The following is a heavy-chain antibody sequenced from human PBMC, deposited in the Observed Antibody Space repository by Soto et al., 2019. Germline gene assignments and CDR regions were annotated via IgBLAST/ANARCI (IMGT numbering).Heavy chain of an antibody. CDR3: ARPLWRDDYNWGYFDL. V-gene: IGHV3-30-3*01. CDR1: GFTFSSYA. Sequence: QVQLVESGGGVVQPGRSLRLSCAASGFTFSSYAMHWVRQAPGKGLEWVAVISYDGSNKYNADSVKGRFTTSRDNSKNTLYLQMNSLRAEDTAVYYCARPLWRDDYNWGYFDLWGRGTLVTVSS. D-gene: IGHD4-4*01. CDR2: ISYDGSNK. J-gene: IGHJ2*01.